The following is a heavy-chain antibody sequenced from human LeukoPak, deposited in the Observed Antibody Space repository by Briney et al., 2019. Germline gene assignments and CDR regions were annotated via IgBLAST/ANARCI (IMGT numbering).Heavy chain of an antibody. CDR3: ARDRSGWHPLDY. Sequence: PGGSLRLSCXASGLIFSSYWMTWVRQAPGKGLEWVANIRQDGREKYYVDSVKGRFTISRDNAEHSLYLQMDSLRADDSAVYYCARDRSGWHPLDYWGRGTLVTVSS. CDR2: IRQDGREK. D-gene: IGHD6-19*01. J-gene: IGHJ4*02. CDR1: GLIFSSYW. V-gene: IGHV3-7*03.